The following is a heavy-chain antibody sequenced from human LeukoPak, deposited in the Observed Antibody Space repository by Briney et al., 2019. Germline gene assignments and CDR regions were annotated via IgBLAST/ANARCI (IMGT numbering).Heavy chain of an antibody. CDR2: INPSGGST. Sequence: ASVKVSCKASGYTFTSYYMHWVRQAPGQGREWMGIINPSGGSTSYAQKFQRRVTMTRDTSTSTVYMELSSLRSEDTAVYYCARRGNTAMSTRPFDYWGQGTLVTVSS. D-gene: IGHD5-18*01. CDR1: GYTFTSYY. V-gene: IGHV1-46*01. J-gene: IGHJ4*02. CDR3: ARRGNTAMSTRPFDY.